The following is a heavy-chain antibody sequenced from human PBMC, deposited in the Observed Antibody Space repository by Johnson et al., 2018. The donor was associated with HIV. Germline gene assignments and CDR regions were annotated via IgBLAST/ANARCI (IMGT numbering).Heavy chain of an antibody. CDR2: INHSGDGT. CDR1: GFTFSIYA. D-gene: IGHD6-13*01. V-gene: IGHV3-23*04. Sequence: VQLVESGGGLVQPGGSLRLSCAASGFTFSIYAMIWVRQAPGKGLEWVSAINHSGDGTYSADSVKGRFTVSRDNSKNMLYLQMNSLRAEDTAVYYCVKEEGLAAAGTGEAFDIWGQGTMVTVSS. CDR3: VKEEGLAAAGTGEAFDI. J-gene: IGHJ3*02.